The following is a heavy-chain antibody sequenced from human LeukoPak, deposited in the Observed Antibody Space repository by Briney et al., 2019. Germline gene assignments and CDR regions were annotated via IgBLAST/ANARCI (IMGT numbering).Heavy chain of an antibody. CDR1: GFTLNEFW. CDR2: IHKDGLHT. CDR3: AKESEAAGTYYLDH. J-gene: IGHJ4*02. D-gene: IGHD6-25*01. Sequence: PGGSLRLSCAASGFTLNEFWMLGVRHVPGKGLMWVARIHKDGLHTWYADSMKGRFTISRDNAENTVYLQLNSLRVEDTAVYYCAKESEAAGTYYLDHWGQGNPLTVSS. V-gene: IGHV3-74*01.